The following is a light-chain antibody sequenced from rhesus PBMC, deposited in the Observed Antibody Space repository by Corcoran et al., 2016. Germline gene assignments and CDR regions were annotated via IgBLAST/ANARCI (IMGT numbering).Light chain of an antibody. CDR1: QAIYNY. CDR3: PQHYIHPTT. J-gene: IGKJ4*01. CDR2: YTS. V-gene: IGKV1S3*01. Sequence: DIQMTQSPSSLSASVGDTVTITCRASQAIYNYLAWYQQNTGNAPKPLIYYTSSLKSGVPARFSGSGSGTDFTLTISSLQPAHFATYYCPQHYIHPTTFGGGTKVEIK.